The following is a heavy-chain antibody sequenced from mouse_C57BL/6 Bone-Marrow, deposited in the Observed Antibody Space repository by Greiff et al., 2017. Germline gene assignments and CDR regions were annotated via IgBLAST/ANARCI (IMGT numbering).Heavy chain of an antibody. CDR1: GYTFTSYW. D-gene: IGHD2-3*01. CDR2: IHPNSGST. Sequence: QVQLQQPGAELVKPGASVKLSCKASGYTFTSYWMHWVKQRPGQGLEWIGMIHPNSGSTNYNEKFKSKATLTVDKSSSTAYMQLSSLTSEDSAVYYCARGGIYDGYYVNFDYWGQGTTLTVSS. CDR3: ARGGIYDGYYVNFDY. J-gene: IGHJ2*01. V-gene: IGHV1-64*01.